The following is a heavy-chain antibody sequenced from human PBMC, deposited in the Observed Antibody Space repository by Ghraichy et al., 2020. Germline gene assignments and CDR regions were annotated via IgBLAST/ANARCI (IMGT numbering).Heavy chain of an antibody. D-gene: IGHD3-3*01. CDR1: GFTFSSYG. Sequence: GGSLRLSCAASGFTFSSYGMHWVRQAPGKGLEWVAVISYDGSNKYYADSVKGRFTISRDNSKNTLYLQMNSLRAEDTAVYYCAKFGDLWLHDAFDIWGQGTMVTVSS. V-gene: IGHV3-30*18. CDR3: AKFGDLWLHDAFDI. CDR2: ISYDGSNK. J-gene: IGHJ3*02.